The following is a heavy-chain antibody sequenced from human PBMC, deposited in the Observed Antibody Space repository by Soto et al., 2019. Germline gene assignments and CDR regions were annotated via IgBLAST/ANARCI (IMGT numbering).Heavy chain of an antibody. CDR1: GDSVSSNSAA. D-gene: IGHD3-3*01. CDR2: TYYRSKWYN. Sequence: SQTLSLTCVISGDSVSSNSAAWNWIRQSPSRGLEWLGRTYYRSKWYNDYALSVKSRITINPDTSKNQFSLQLNSVTPEDTAVYYCAKTYDFRTGSGGMDVWGQGTTVTVSS. V-gene: IGHV6-1*01. CDR3: AKTYDFRTGSGGMDV. J-gene: IGHJ6*02.